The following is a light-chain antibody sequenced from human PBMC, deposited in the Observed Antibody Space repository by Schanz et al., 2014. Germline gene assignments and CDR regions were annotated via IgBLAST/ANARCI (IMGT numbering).Light chain of an antibody. J-gene: IGKJ1*01. CDR1: QSVGSY. CDR2: DAS. V-gene: IGKV3-11*01. Sequence: EIVLTQSPVTLSLSPGERATLSCRTSQSVGSYLAWYQQKYGQAPRLLIYDASIRATGIPARFSGSGSGTEFTLTISSLQSEDVATYYCQKYDRAPWTFGQGTRVEIK. CDR3: QKYDRAPWT.